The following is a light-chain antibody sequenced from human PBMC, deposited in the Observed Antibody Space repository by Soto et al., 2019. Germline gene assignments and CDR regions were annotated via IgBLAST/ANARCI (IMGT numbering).Light chain of an antibody. J-gene: IGKJ1*01. Sequence: DIHMTQSPSTLSSSLGDRVTITFLASQSISSWLAWYQQKPGKAPKLLIYDASSLESGVPSRFTGSGSGTIFTLTISSLQPDDFATYYCQQYNSWWTFGQGTKVDIK. CDR2: DAS. CDR1: QSISSW. V-gene: IGKV1-5*01. CDR3: QQYNSWWT.